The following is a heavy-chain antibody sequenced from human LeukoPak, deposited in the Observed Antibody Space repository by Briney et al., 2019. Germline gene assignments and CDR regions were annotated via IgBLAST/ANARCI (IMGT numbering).Heavy chain of an antibody. CDR2: IYYSGST. CDR1: GGSISSSSYY. Sequence: SETLSLTCTVSGGSISSSSYYWGWIRQPPGKGLEWIGSIYYSGSTYYNPSLKSRVTISVDRSKNQFSLKLSSVTAADTAVYYCASGGGTGSWYDGWFDPWGQGTLVTVSS. D-gene: IGHD6-13*01. J-gene: IGHJ5*02. CDR3: ASGGGTGSWYDGWFDP. V-gene: IGHV4-39*07.